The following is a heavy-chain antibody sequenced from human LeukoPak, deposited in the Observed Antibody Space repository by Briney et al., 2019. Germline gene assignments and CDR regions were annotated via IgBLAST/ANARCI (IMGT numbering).Heavy chain of an antibody. V-gene: IGHV4-39*07. J-gene: IGHJ3*02. CDR3: ARAVSWGALSGSYLGDAFDI. D-gene: IGHD1-26*01. Sequence: SETLSLTCTVSGGSISSSSYYWGWIRQPPGKGLEWIGSIYYSGSTYYNPSLKSRLTISVDKSKNQFSLKLSSVTAADTAVYYCARAVSWGALSGSYLGDAFDIWGQGTMVTVSS. CDR1: GGSISSSSYY. CDR2: IYYSGST.